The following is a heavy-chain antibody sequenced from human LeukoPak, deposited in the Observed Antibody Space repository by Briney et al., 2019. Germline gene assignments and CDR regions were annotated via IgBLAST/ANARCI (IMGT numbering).Heavy chain of an antibody. CDR2: IYYSGST. J-gene: IGHJ4*02. V-gene: IGHV4-59*01. CDR3: ARAGMATITTYFDY. D-gene: IGHD5-24*01. Sequence: SETLSLTCTVSGGSISSYYWSWIRQPPGKGLEWIGYIYYSGSTNYNPPLKSRVTISVDTSKNQFSLKLSSVTAADTAVYYCARAGMATITTYFDYWGQGTLVTVSS. CDR1: GGSISSYY.